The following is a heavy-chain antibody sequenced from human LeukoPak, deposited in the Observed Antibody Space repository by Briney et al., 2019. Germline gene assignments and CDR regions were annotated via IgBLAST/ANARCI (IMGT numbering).Heavy chain of an antibody. D-gene: IGHD3-10*01. CDR1: GYSFTSYW. CDR2: IYPGDSDT. CDR3: ARRYGSGSYYGNHDAFDI. V-gene: IGHV5-51*01. J-gene: IGHJ3*02. Sequence: GESLKISCQGSGYSFTSYWIGWVRQMPGKGLEWMGIIYPGDSDTRYSPSFQGQVTISADKSISTAYLQWSSLKASDTAMYYCARRYGSGSYYGNHDAFDIWGQGTMVTVSS.